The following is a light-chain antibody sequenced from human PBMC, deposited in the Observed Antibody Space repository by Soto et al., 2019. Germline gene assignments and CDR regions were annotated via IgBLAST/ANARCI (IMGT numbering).Light chain of an antibody. CDR1: QSVSSY. CDR3: QQRSNWPLT. J-gene: IGKJ3*01. V-gene: IGKV3-11*01. CDR2: DAS. Sequence: EIVLTQSPATLSLSPGVRATLSFRASQSVSSYLAWYQQKPGQAPRLLIYDASNRATCIPARFSGSGSGTGFTLIISFLEPEDFAVYYCQQRSNWPLTFSPGTKVVIE.